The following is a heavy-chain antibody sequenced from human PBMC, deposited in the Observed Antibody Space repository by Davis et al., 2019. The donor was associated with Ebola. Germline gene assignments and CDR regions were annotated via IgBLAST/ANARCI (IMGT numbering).Heavy chain of an antibody. CDR1: GFTFSSYA. D-gene: IGHD2-2*01. Sequence: PGGSLRLSCAASGFTFSSYAMSWVRQAPGKGLEWVSAISGSGGSTYYADSVKGRFTISRDNSKNTLYLQMNSLRAEDTAVYYCAKDLRDIVVVPAAMVLYFDYWGQGTLVTVSS. CDR3: AKDLRDIVVVPAAMVLYFDY. V-gene: IGHV3-23*01. J-gene: IGHJ4*02. CDR2: ISGSGGST.